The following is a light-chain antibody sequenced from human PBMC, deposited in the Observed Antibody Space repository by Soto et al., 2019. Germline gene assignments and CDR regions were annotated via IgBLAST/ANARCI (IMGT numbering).Light chain of an antibody. CDR2: EVT. Sequence: QPVLTQPASVSGSPGQSITISCTGTSNDVGTHNFVSWYQQHPGKAPKLMIHEVTDRPSGVSNRFSGSKSGNTASLTISGLQAEDEADYYCSSYTSTSTLVFGTGTKVTVL. J-gene: IGLJ1*01. V-gene: IGLV2-14*01. CDR3: SSYTSTSTLV. CDR1: SNDVGTHNF.